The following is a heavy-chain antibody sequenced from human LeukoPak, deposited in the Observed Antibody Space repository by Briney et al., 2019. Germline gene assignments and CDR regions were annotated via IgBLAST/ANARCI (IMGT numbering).Heavy chain of an antibody. CDR3: ARDYALTGTDGFDY. V-gene: IGHV3-30-3*01. Sequence: GSLRLSCAASGFTFSSYAMHWVRQAPGKGLEWVAVISYDGSNKYYADSVKGRFTISRDNSKNTLYLQMNSLRAEDTAVYYCARDYALTGTDGFDYWGQGTLVTVSS. J-gene: IGHJ4*02. CDR1: GFTFSSYA. D-gene: IGHD1-7*01. CDR2: ISYDGSNK.